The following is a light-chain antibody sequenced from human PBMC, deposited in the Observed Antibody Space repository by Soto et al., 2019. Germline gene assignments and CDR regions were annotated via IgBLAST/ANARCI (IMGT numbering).Light chain of an antibody. V-gene: IGKV1-5*03. Sequence: DIQMTQSPSTLSASVGDRVTITCRASQTISSWLAWYQQKPGKAPKLLIYKASTLKSGVPSRVSGSGSGTEFTLTITSLQPEDFATYDCQQYNDYSGMFGQGTKVDI. CDR1: QTISSW. CDR2: KAS. CDR3: QQYNDYSGM. J-gene: IGKJ1*01.